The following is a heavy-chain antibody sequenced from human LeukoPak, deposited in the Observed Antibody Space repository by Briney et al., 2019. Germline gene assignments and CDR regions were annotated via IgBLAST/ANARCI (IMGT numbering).Heavy chain of an antibody. CDR2: ISGSGGST. Sequence: PGGSLRLSCAASGFTFSSYGMHCVRQAPGKGLEWVSAISGSGGSTYYADSVKGRFTISRDNSKNTLYLQMNSLRAEDTAVYYCTKFSLDILTGYYNLDAFDIWGQGTMVTVSS. CDR1: GFTFSSYG. V-gene: IGHV3-23*01. J-gene: IGHJ3*02. CDR3: TKFSLDILTGYYNLDAFDI. D-gene: IGHD3-9*01.